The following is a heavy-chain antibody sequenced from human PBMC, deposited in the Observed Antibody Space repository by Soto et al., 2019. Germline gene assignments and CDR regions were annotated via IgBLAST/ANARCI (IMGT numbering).Heavy chain of an antibody. CDR1: SYTFTSYG. J-gene: IGHJ4*02. CDR3: ARLNSDYAVDY. V-gene: IGHV1-18*04. D-gene: IGHD4-17*01. CDR2: ISTWNDGK. Sequence: SVKVSFRHSSYTFTSYGFSWVRQAPGQGPEWMGWISTWNDGKTDAQKFRGRVTMTTDTSTSTAYMELRSLRSDDTAVYYCARLNSDYAVDYWGQGTLVTVYS.